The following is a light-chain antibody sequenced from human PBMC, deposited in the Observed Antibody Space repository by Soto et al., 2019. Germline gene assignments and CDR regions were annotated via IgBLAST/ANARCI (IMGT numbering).Light chain of an antibody. Sequence: QSVLTQPPSVSGAPGQRVTISCTGSSSNIGAGYDVHWYHQLPGTAPKLLIYGNTIRPSGVPDRFSGSKSGSSASLAITRLQAEDEADYYCQSYDISLHNYVFGTGTKVTVL. CDR3: QSYDISLHNYV. V-gene: IGLV1-40*01. CDR2: GNT. J-gene: IGLJ1*01. CDR1: SSNIGAGYD.